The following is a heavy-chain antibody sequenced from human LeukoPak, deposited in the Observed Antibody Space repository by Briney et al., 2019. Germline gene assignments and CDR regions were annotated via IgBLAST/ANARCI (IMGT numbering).Heavy chain of an antibody. CDR2: VSSSSNYI. CDR1: GFTFSTYN. CDR3: ARDVGASAPDAFDI. Sequence: GGSLRLSCAASGFTFSTYNMNWVRQAPGKGLEWVSSVSSSSNYIYYADSVKGRFTISRDNAKNSLYLQMNSLRAEDTDVYYCARDVGASAPDAFDIWGQGTMVTVSS. D-gene: IGHD1-26*01. J-gene: IGHJ3*02. V-gene: IGHV3-21*01.